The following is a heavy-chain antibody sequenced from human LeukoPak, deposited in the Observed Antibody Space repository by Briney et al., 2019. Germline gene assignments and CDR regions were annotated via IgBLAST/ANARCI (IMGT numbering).Heavy chain of an antibody. CDR2: IQYDGSEI. CDR3: ARESGAAKIGQMLNY. CDR1: GLMFSTSG. Sequence: GGSLRLSCAASGLMFSTSGMHWVRQAPGKGLEWVAFIQYDGSEIYYADSLKGRFTISRDNSKNTLYLQMNGLRAEDTAVFYCARESGAAKIGQMLNYWGQGTLVTVS. D-gene: IGHD3-10*02. J-gene: IGHJ4*02. V-gene: IGHV3-30*02.